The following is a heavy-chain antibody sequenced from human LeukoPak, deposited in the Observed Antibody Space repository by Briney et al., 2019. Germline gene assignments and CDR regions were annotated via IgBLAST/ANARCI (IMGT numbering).Heavy chain of an antibody. J-gene: IGHJ4*02. CDR2: ISAYNGNT. D-gene: IGHD2-21*01. Sequence: GASVKVSCKASGYTFTSYGISWVRQAPGQGLEWMGWISAYNGNTNYAQKLQGRVTMTTDTSTSTAYMELRGLRSDDTAVYYCARDQGSDVLWWSLQPDYFDYWGQGTLVTVSS. V-gene: IGHV1-18*01. CDR3: ARDQGSDVLWWSLQPDYFDY. CDR1: GYTFTSYG.